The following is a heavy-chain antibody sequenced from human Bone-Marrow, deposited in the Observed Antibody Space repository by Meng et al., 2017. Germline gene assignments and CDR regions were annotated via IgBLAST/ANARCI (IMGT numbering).Heavy chain of an antibody. Sequence: VQVVQSGAEVQKPGSSVKVSFKASGGTFSSYAISWVRQAPGQGLEWMGGIIPIFGTANYAQKFQGRVTITADKSTSTAYMELSSLRSEDTAVYYCARGGSPGYGDYDYWGQGTLVTVSS. CDR3: ARGGSPGYGDYDY. D-gene: IGHD4-17*01. CDR2: IIPIFGTA. J-gene: IGHJ4*02. CDR1: GGTFSSYA. V-gene: IGHV1-69*06.